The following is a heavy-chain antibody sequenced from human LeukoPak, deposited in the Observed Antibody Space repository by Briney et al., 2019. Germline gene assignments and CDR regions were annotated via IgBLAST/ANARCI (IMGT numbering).Heavy chain of an antibody. J-gene: IGHJ3*02. CDR1: GFTFSSYE. V-gene: IGHV3-21*05. CDR2: ISGSTTDI. Sequence: GGSLRLSCAASGFTFSSYEMNWVRQAPGKGLEWVSYISGSTTDIYYADSVKGRFTISRDNAKRSVYLQVNSLGVEDTAVYYCARDIHSVAFDIWGQGTMVTVSS. CDR3: ARDIHSVAFDI.